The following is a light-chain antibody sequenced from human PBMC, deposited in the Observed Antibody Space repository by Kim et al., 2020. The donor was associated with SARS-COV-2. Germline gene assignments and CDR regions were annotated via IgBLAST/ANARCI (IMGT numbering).Light chain of an antibody. CDR2: GKN. CDR1: SLRSYY. Sequence: SSELTHDPAVSVALGQTVRITCQGDSLRSYYASWYQQKPGQAPLLVIYGKNNRPSGIPDRFSGSSSGNTASLTITGAQAEDEADYYCKSRDSSGKVVFGGGTKLTVL. J-gene: IGLJ2*01. V-gene: IGLV3-19*01. CDR3: KSRDSSGKVV.